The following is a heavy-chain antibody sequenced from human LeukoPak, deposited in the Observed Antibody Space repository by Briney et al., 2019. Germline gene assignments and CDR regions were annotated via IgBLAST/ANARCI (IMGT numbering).Heavy chain of an antibody. V-gene: IGHV4-4*07. CDR1: GGSISSYY. CDR2: IYTSGST. CDR3: ARLVAVADPFDY. Sequence: SETLSLTCTVSGGSISSYYWSWIRQPPGKGLEWIGRIYTSGSTNYNPSLKSRVTMSVDTSKNRFSLKLSSVTAADTAVYYCARLVAVADPFDYWGQGTLVTVSS. J-gene: IGHJ4*02. D-gene: IGHD6-19*01.